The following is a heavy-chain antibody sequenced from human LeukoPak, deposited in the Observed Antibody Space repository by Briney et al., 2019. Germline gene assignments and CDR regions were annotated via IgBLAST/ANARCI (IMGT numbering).Heavy chain of an antibody. J-gene: IGHJ4*02. CDR1: EYTFISYA. Sequence: ASVKVSCKASEYTFISYAMHWVRQAPGQRLEWMGWINAGNGNTKYSQKFQGRVTITRDTSASTAYMELSSLRSEDTAVYHCARDPNYYDSSGYSHFDYWGQGTLDIVSS. CDR3: ARDPNYYDSSGYSHFDY. CDR2: INAGNGNT. V-gene: IGHV1-3*01. D-gene: IGHD3-22*01.